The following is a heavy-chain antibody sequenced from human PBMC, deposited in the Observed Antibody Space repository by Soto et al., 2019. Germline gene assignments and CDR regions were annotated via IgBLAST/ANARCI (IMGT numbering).Heavy chain of an antibody. Sequence: ASVKVSCKASGYTFTSYAMHWVRQAPEQRLEWMGWINAGNGNTKYSQKFQGRVTITRDTSASTAYMELSSLRSEDTAVYYCARGLNGYLHYFDYWGQGTLVTVSS. D-gene: IGHD5-18*01. CDR1: GYTFTSYA. CDR3: ARGLNGYLHYFDY. CDR2: INAGNGNT. J-gene: IGHJ4*02. V-gene: IGHV1-3*01.